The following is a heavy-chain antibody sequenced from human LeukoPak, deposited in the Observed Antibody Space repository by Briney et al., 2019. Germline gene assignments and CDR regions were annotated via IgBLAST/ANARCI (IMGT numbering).Heavy chain of an antibody. CDR2: IYSGGST. D-gene: IGHD3-10*01. CDR3: ARDSTLSEGSY. Sequence: GGSLRLSCAASGFTVSSNYMSWVRQAPGKGLEWVSVIYSGGSTYYADSVKGRFTISRDNCKNTLYLQMNSLRAEDTAVYYCARDSTLSEGSYWGQGTLVTVSS. V-gene: IGHV3-66*01. CDR1: GFTVSSNY. J-gene: IGHJ4*02.